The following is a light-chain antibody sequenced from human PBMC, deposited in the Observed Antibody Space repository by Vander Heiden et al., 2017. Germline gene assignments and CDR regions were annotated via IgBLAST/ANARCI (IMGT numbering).Light chain of an antibody. Sequence: AIRITQSPSSLSASTGDRVTITCRASQGISSYLAWYQQKPGKAPKLLIYAASTLQSGVPSRFSGRGSGTDFTLTISCLQSEDFATYYCQQYESYPRTFGQGTKMEIK. J-gene: IGKJ2*02. CDR1: QGISSY. V-gene: IGKV1-8*01. CDR2: AAS. CDR3: QQYESYPRT.